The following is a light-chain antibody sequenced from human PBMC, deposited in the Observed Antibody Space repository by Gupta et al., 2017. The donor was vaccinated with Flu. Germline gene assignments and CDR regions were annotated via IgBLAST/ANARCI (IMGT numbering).Light chain of an antibody. J-gene: IGKJ1*01. CDR1: DDIYTN. CDR2: GAS. V-gene: IGKV3-15*01. Sequence: EFVMTQSPDTLSVSPGEGATLYRRASDDIYTNLAWYQQKPGQAPRLLIYGASTRASGVPGRFSGRGIGTEFTLTISSVQSEDSAIYYCQEYMKWPPERAFGRGTRVDIK. CDR3: QEYMKWPPERA.